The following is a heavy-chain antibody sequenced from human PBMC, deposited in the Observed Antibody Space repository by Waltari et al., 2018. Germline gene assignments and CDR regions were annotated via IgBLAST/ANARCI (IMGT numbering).Heavy chain of an antibody. Sequence: QVQLQESGPGLVKPSETLSLTCTVSGGSISSYYWSWIRQPPGKGLEWIGYIYYSGGTNDNPSLKSRVTISVDTAKNQFSLKLSSVTAADTAVYYCARVEDSGYDTIYYYYYMDVWGKGTTVTVSS. V-gene: IGHV4-59*01. J-gene: IGHJ6*03. D-gene: IGHD5-12*01. CDR3: ARVEDSGYDTIYYYYYMDV. CDR1: GGSISSYY. CDR2: IYYSGGT.